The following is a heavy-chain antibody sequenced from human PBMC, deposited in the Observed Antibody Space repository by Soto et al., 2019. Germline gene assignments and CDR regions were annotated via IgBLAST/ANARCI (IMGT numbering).Heavy chain of an antibody. CDR1: GFTVSSNY. D-gene: IGHD6-13*01. V-gene: IGHV3-53*01. J-gene: IGHJ5*02. CDR3: ASERRVAADGGLDP. Sequence: HPGGSLRLSCAASGFTVSSNYMSWVRQAPGKGLEWVSVIYSGGSTYYADSVKGRFTISRDNSKNTLYLQMNSLGAEDTAVYYCASERRVAADGGLDPWGQGTLVTVSS. CDR2: IYSGGST.